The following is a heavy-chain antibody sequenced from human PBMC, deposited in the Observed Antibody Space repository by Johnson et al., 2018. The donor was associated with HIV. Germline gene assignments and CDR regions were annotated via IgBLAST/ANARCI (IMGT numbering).Heavy chain of an antibody. D-gene: IGHD2-15*01. Sequence: VQLVESGGGLVRPGGSLRLSCSASGFTFTNAWMNWVRQAPGKGLEWVGRLKSKTDGGTTDYAAPVKGRFTISRDNAKNSLYLQMNSLRAEDTAVYYCARYSGAFDIWGQGTMVTVSS. J-gene: IGHJ3*02. V-gene: IGHV3-15*01. CDR3: ARYSGAFDI. CDR1: GFTFTNAW. CDR2: LKSKTDGGTT.